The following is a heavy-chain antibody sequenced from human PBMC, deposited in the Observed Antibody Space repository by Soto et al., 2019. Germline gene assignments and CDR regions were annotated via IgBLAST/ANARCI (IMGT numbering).Heavy chain of an antibody. CDR3: ARGYCTTTTCDPWFDP. Sequence: GESLKISCTGVGYSFTSYWIGWVRQMPGKGLEWMGIIYPGDSDTRYSPSFQGQVTISADKSITTAYLQWSSLKASDTAMYYRARGYCTTTTCDPWFDPWGQGTLVTVSS. J-gene: IGHJ5*02. D-gene: IGHD2-2*01. V-gene: IGHV5-51*01. CDR1: GYSFTSYW. CDR2: IYPGDSDT.